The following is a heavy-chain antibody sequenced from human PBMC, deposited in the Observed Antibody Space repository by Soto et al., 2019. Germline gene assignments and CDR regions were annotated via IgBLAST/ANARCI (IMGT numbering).Heavy chain of an antibody. CDR1: GYTFISYA. CDR3: ARDPGYSYGYN. CDR2: INAGNGNT. J-gene: IGHJ4*02. D-gene: IGHD5-18*01. V-gene: IGHV1-3*01. Sequence: QVQLVQSGAEVKKPGASVKVSCKASGYTFISYAMNWVRQAPGQRLEWMGWINAGNGNTKYLQKFQGRVTITRDTSASTGYMELSSLRSEDTAVYYCARDPGYSYGYNWGQGTLVTVSS.